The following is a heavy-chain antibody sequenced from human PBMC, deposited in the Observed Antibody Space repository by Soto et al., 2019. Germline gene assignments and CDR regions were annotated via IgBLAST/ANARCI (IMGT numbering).Heavy chain of an antibody. CDR3: ARRASCGQVSFDI. D-gene: IGHD2-21*01. CDR1: GGSIVSTDNF. CDR2: IYYTGNT. V-gene: IGHV4-39*01. J-gene: IGHJ3*02. Sequence: QLRLQESGPGLVKPSETLSLTCTVSGGSIVSTDNFWAYIRQPPGETLEWIGSIYYTGNTFYNPYVDSRVTLSVDTSENQLSLKLRSVTAADTAVYYCARRASCGQVSFDIWGQGTVITVSP.